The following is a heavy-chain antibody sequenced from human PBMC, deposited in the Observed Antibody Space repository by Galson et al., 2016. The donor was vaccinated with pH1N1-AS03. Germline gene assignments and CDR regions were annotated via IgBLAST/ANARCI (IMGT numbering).Heavy chain of an antibody. Sequence: PALVKPPQTLTLTCTFSGFSLSTGGVHVAWIRQPPGKALEWLALIFWGGETRHSPSLGSRLTITKDTSKNQVVLRMTNMDPMDTATYYCARSTHVNEGLDYWGQGALVTVSS. D-gene: IGHD2-8*01. V-gene: IGHV2-5*02. J-gene: IGHJ4*02. CDR2: IFWGGET. CDR3: ARSTHVNEGLDY. CDR1: GFSLSTGGVH.